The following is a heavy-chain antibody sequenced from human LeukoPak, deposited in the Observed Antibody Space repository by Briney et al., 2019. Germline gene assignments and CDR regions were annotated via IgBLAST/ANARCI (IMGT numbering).Heavy chain of an antibody. CDR2: ISYDGSNK. J-gene: IGHJ3*02. Sequence: GGSLRLSCAASGFTYSSYAMHWVRQAPGKGLEWVAVISYDGSNKYYADSVKGRFTISRDNSKNTLYLQMNSLRAEDTAVYYCASGWGIAAAAGAFDIWGQGTMVTVSS. V-gene: IGHV3-30-3*01. D-gene: IGHD6-13*01. CDR1: GFTYSSYA. CDR3: ASGWGIAAAAGAFDI.